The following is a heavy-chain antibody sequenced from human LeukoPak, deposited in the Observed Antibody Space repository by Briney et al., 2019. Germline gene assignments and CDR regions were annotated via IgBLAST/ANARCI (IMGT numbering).Heavy chain of an antibody. CDR2: INHSGST. D-gene: IGHD2-2*01. V-gene: IGHV4-34*01. Sequence: PSETLSLTCAVYGGSFSDYYWSWIRQPPGKGLEWIGEINHSGSTNYNPSLKSRVTISVDTSKNQFSLKLSSVTAADTAVYYCARGQVVVVPAARYYYYMDVWGKGTTVTVSS. CDR3: ARGQVVVVPAARYYYYMDV. CDR1: GGSFSDYY. J-gene: IGHJ6*03.